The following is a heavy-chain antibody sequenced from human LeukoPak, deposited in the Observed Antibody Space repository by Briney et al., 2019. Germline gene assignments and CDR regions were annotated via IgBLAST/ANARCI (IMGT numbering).Heavy chain of an antibody. Sequence: GGPLRLSCTASGFTFNNYGMHWVRQAPGKGLEWVAVIWYDGSNKYYADSVKGRFTISRDNSKNTLYLQMNSLRAEDTAVYYCARGVRYSSGYFDYWGQGTLVTVSS. CDR1: GFTFNNYG. V-gene: IGHV3-33*01. J-gene: IGHJ4*02. D-gene: IGHD6-19*01. CDR3: ARGVRYSSGYFDY. CDR2: IWYDGSNK.